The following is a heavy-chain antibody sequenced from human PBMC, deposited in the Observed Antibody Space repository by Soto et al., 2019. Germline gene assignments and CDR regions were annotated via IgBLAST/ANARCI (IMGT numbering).Heavy chain of an antibody. J-gene: IGHJ4*02. D-gene: IGHD6-25*01. CDR1: GYIFTSYA. Sequence: ASVKVSCKASGYIFTSYAMHWVRQAPGQRPEWMGWINPGNGNTKYSQTFQDRVTFTTDTSATTLYMDLTRLTSEDTAMYYRPRGNTAAADYWGQGTLVTVSS. CDR2: INPGNGNT. V-gene: IGHV1-3*01. CDR3: PRGNTAAADY.